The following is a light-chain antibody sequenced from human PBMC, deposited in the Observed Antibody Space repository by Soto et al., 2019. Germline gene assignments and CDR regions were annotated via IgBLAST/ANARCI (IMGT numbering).Light chain of an antibody. CDR2: EVT. Sequence: QSALTQPASVSGSPGQSITISCTGASSDVGRYNYVSWYQRHPGKAPKLIIYEVTNRPSGVSYRFSGSKSGNTASLTISGLQGADEADYYCSSYTSSGTWVFGGGTKLTVL. J-gene: IGLJ3*02. V-gene: IGLV2-14*01. CDR1: SSDVGRYNY. CDR3: SSYTSSGTWV.